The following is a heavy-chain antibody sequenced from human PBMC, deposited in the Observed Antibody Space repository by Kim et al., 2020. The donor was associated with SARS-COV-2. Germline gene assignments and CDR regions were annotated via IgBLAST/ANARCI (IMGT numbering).Heavy chain of an antibody. D-gene: IGHD6-19*01. CDR1: GFTFSSYA. CDR2: ISGSGGST. V-gene: IGHV3-23*01. J-gene: IGHJ6*02. CDR3: AKVGSQTDSGWYQPGGENYYYYYGMDV. Sequence: GGSLRLSCAASGFTFSSYAMSWVRQAPGKGLEWVSAISGSGGSTYYADSVKGRFTISRDNSKNTLYLQMNSLRAEDTAVYYCAKVGSQTDSGWYQPGGENYYYYYGMDVWGQGTTVTVSS.